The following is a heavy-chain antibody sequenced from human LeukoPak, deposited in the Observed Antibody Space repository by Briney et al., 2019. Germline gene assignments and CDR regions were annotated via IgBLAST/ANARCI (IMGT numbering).Heavy chain of an antibody. V-gene: IGHV3-30*03. J-gene: IGHJ4*02. Sequence: PGGSLRLSCAASGFTFSSYAVHWVRQAPGKGLEWVTVISYDGGNKFYADSVRGRFTISRDNAKNSLYLQMNSLRAEDTAVYYCARDIPLPSHYFDYWGQGTLVTVSS. CDR3: ARDIPLPSHYFDY. CDR2: ISYDGGNK. CDR1: GFTFSSYA.